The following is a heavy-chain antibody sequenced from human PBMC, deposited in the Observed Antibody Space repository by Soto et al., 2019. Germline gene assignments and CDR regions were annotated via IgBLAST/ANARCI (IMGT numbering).Heavy chain of an antibody. V-gene: IGHV3-48*01. CDR2: ISNSSSII. CDR1: GFTFSSYS. D-gene: IGHD2-2*01. CDR3: ARGVPAAMSYCSHGYTQYFES. Sequence: GGSLRLSCAASGFTFSSYSMNWVRQAPGKGLEWVSYISNSSSIIYYADSVKGRFTISRDNAKNSLYLQMNSLRAEDTAIYYCARGVPAAMSYCSHGYTQYFESWGQGTPVTVS. J-gene: IGHJ4*02.